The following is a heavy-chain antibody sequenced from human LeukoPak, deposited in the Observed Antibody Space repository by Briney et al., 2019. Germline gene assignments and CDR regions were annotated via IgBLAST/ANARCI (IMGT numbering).Heavy chain of an antibody. J-gene: IGHJ4*02. V-gene: IGHV1-2*04. CDR2: INPNSGGT. D-gene: IGHD6-13*01. CDR3: ARLDDSDEQQLGY. Sequence: ASVKVSCKASGYTFTSYYMHWVRQAPGQGLEWMGWINPNSGGTNYAQEFQGWVTMTRDTSISTAYMELSRLRSDDTAVYYCARLDDSDEQQLGYWGQGTLVTVSS. CDR1: GYTFTSYY.